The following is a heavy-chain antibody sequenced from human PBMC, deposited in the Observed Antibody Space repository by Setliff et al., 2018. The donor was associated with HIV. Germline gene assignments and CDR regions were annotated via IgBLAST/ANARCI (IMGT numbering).Heavy chain of an antibody. J-gene: IGHJ4*02. V-gene: IGHV1-24*01. Sequence: ASVKVSCKVSGYTLTEVSMHWVRQAHGLDWKGYFDPEDGETVYAQKFQGRVTMTEYTSTGTAYMELSGLRSEDTAVYYCAIDVIGGWLRPMLDYWGPGTLVTVSS. CDR3: AIDVIGGWLRPMLDY. D-gene: IGHD5-12*01. CDR1: GYTLTEVS. CDR2: FDPEDGET.